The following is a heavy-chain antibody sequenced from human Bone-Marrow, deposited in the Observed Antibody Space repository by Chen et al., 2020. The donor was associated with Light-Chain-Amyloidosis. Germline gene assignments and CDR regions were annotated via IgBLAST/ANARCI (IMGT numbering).Heavy chain of an antibody. V-gene: IGHV4-34*01. CDR3: ARGRGYSYGHVRAYNYMDV. Sequence: QVQLQQWGAGLLKPSETLSLTCAVYGGSFSGYYWNWIRQPPGKGLGWIGEMIPSGSTNYSPFLKSRVTRSFDSSQGQFSLNLSSMTAADTAVYYCARGRGYSYGHVRAYNYMDVWGKGTTVTVSS. D-gene: IGHD5-18*01. J-gene: IGHJ6*03. CDR1: GGSFSGYY. CDR2: MIPSGST.